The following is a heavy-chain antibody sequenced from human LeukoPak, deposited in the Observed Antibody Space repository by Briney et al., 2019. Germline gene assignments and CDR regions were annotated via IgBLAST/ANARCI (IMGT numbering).Heavy chain of an antibody. Sequence: PSETLSLTCAVYGGSFSGYYWSWIRQPPGKGLEWIREINHSGSTNYNPSLKSRVTISVDTSKNQFSLKLSSVTAADTAVYYCARGRRDSSGYYNDYWGQGTLVTVSS. CDR3: ARGRRDSSGYYNDY. CDR1: GGSFSGYY. D-gene: IGHD3-22*01. V-gene: IGHV4-34*01. CDR2: INHSGST. J-gene: IGHJ4*02.